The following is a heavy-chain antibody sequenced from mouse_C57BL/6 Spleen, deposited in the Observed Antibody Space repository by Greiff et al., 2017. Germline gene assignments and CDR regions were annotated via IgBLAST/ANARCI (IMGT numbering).Heavy chain of an antibody. CDR1: GYTFTSYW. J-gene: IGHJ4*01. V-gene: IGHV1-69*01. Sequence: VQLHQPGAELVMPGASVKLSCKASGYTFTSYWLHWVKQRPGQGLEWIGEFDPSDSYTNYNQKFKGKSTLSLDKSSRTTSMQLSSLTSEDSAVYYCAREGGNYRAMDYWGQGPSVTVSS. D-gene: IGHD2-1*01. CDR3: AREGGNYRAMDY. CDR2: FDPSDSYT.